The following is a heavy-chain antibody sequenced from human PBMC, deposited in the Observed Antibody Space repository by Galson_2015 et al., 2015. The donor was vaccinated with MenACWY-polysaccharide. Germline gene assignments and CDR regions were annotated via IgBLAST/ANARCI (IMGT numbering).Heavy chain of an antibody. D-gene: IGHD1-26*01. J-gene: IGHJ4*02. Sequence: SLRLSCAASGFTFSSYSMDWVRQAPGKGLEWLSYIHAKGNTINYADPVKGRFTISRDNAENAVYLQMNSLRDDDTAVYYCARDRPDSGPGPFDYWGQGTLVTVSS. CDR1: GFTFSSYS. CDR3: ARDRPDSGPGPFDY. CDR2: IHAKGNTI. V-gene: IGHV3-48*02.